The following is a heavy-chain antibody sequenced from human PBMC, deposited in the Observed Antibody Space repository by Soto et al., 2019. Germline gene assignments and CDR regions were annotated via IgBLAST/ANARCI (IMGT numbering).Heavy chain of an antibody. Sequence: SETLSLTCAVSGGSISSGGYYWSWIRRPPGKGLEWIGYVHYSGSTNYNPSLKSRVTMSVDTSTNQFSLTLTSVTAADTAAYYFAGGGWSFASWGQGTLVTVSS. V-gene: IGHV4-61*08. D-gene: IGHD6-19*01. CDR3: AGGGWSFAS. J-gene: IGHJ4*02. CDR1: GGSISSGGYY. CDR2: VHYSGST.